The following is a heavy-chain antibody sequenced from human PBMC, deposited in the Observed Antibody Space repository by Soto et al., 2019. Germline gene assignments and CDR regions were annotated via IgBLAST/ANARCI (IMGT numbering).Heavy chain of an antibody. CDR2: INHSGST. D-gene: IGHD3-3*01. Sequence: PSETLSLTCGVYGGSFSCYCWSGSRQPPGKGLEWIGEINHSGSTNYNPSLKSRVTISVDTSKNQFSLKLSSVTAADTAVYYCARRGWGFWSGYYDYWGQGTLVTVSS. CDR1: GGSFSCYC. CDR3: ARRGWGFWSGYYDY. J-gene: IGHJ4*02. V-gene: IGHV4-34*01.